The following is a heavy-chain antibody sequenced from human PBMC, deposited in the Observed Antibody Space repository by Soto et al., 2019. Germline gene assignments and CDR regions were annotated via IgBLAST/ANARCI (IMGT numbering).Heavy chain of an antibody. J-gene: IGHJ5*02. Sequence: QVPLVQSGAEVKKPGSSVKVSCKASGGTFSSYAISWVRQAPGQGLEWMGEIIPIFGTANYAQKFQDRVTITADESTSTAYMELSSLRSEDTAVYYCARDRGPSSGYYPYWFDPWGQGTLVSVSS. CDR3: ARDRGPSSGYYPYWFDP. CDR2: IIPIFGTA. V-gene: IGHV1-69*12. CDR1: GGTFSSYA. D-gene: IGHD3-22*01.